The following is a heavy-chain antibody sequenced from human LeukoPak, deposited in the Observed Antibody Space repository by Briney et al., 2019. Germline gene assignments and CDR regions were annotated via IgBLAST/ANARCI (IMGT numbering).Heavy chain of an antibody. CDR2: IKEDGSEN. Sequence: GGSLRLSCAASGFTFSRYWMTWVRQAPGKGLEWVANIKEDGSENSYVGSVKGRFTISRDNAKNSLYLQLNSLRAEDTAVYFCARQRYSDYWGQGTLVTVSS. CDR3: ARQRYSDY. D-gene: IGHD1-1*01. CDR1: GFTFSRYW. J-gene: IGHJ4*02. V-gene: IGHV3-7*01.